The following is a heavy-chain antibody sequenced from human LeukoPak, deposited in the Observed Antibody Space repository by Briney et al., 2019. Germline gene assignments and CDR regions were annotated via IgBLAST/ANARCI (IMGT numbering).Heavy chain of an antibody. V-gene: IGHV4-59*08. CDR1: GGSISSYY. D-gene: IGHD3-10*01. CDR2: IYYSGST. Sequence: PSETLSLTCTVSGGSISSYYWSWIRQPPGKGLEWIGYIYYSGSTNYNPSLKSRVTISVDTSKNQFSLKLSSVTAADTAMYFCAKSLYDYRSGTYFRPFDYWGQGTLVTVSS. CDR3: AKSLYDYRSGTYFRPFDY. J-gene: IGHJ4*02.